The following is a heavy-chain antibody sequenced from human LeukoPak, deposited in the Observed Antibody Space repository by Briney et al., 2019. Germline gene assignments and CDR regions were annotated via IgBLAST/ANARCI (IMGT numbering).Heavy chain of an antibody. Sequence: GGSLSLSCAASGFLFNNYGLIWVRQAPGKGLEWVSAISNDGGGTQYADFVEGRFTISRDNSKNTLFLQMSSLRAEDTALYYCAKGSSGYFADLWGQGTLVTVSS. D-gene: IGHD3-22*01. V-gene: IGHV3-23*01. CDR2: ISNDGGGT. J-gene: IGHJ5*02. CDR1: GFLFNNYG. CDR3: AKGSSGYFADL.